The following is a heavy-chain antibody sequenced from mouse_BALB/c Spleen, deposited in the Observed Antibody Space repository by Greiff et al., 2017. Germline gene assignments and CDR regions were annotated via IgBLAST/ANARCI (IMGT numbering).Heavy chain of an antibody. CDR1: GYTFTSYW. J-gene: IGHJ3*01. CDR3: TREDYGSSYDAY. CDR2: IYPGSGST. Sequence: LQHPGSELVRPGASVKLSCKASGYTFTSYWMHWVKQRPGQGLEWIGNIYPGSGSTNYDEKFKSKATLTVDTSSSTAYMQLSSLTSEDSAVYYCTREDYGSSYDAYWGQGTLVTVSA. V-gene: IGHV1S22*01. D-gene: IGHD1-1*01.